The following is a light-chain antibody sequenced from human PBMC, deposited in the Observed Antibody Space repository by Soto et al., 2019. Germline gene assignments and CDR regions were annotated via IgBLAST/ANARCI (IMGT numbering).Light chain of an antibody. CDR3: QQYNNWPVT. CDR1: QTVSRN. J-gene: IGKJ1*01. V-gene: IGKV3-15*01. CDR2: DVF. Sequence: ELVMTQSPATLSVSPGERATLSCRASQTVSRNLAWYQQRPGQAPRLLIYDVFTRAAGIPARFSGSGSETEFTLTISSLQSEDFAVYYCQQYNNWPVTFGQGTKVDIK.